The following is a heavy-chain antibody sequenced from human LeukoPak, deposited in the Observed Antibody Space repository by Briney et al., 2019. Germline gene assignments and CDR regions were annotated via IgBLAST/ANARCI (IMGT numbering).Heavy chain of an antibody. CDR1: GFTFSDYG. CDR3: ASGYLDDFWSGHF. J-gene: IGHJ4*02. V-gene: IGHV3-30*03. D-gene: IGHD3-3*01. Sequence: GGSLRLSCAAPGFTFSDYGMHWVRQAPGKGLEWVAVISYDGNHKNYADSVKGRFTISRDNSKKSLYLQMNSLRAEDSAVYYCASGYLDDFWSGHFWGQGTQVTVSS. CDR2: ISYDGNHK.